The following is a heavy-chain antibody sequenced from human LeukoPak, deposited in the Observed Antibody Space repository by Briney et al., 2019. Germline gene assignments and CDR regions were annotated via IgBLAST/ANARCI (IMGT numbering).Heavy chain of an antibody. Sequence: SVKVSCKASGGTFSSYAISWVRQAPGQGLEWMGGIIPIFGTANYAQKFQGRVTITTDESTSTAYMELSSLRSEDTAVYYCARLHSSGWPLDSFDIWGQGTMITVSS. J-gene: IGHJ3*02. D-gene: IGHD6-19*01. CDR3: ARLHSSGWPLDSFDI. V-gene: IGHV1-69*05. CDR2: IIPIFGTA. CDR1: GGTFSSYA.